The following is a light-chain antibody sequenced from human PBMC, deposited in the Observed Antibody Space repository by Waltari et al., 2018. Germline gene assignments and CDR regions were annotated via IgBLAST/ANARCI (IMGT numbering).Light chain of an antibody. Sequence: SYDLTQPLSVSVALGQTARISCGGYKLGGQNVHWYQQKAGQAPLLVIYRDKNRPSRIPERFSGSNSENTATLTISRAQAADEADYYCQVWDSGTAVFGGGTQLTVL. CDR3: QVWDSGTAV. V-gene: IGLV3-9*01. J-gene: IGLJ7*01. CDR1: KLGGQN. CDR2: RDK.